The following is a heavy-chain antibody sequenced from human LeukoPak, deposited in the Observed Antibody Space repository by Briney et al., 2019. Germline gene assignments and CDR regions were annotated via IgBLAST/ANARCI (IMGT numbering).Heavy chain of an antibody. CDR2: ISYDGSNK. V-gene: IGHV3-30*19. J-gene: IGHJ4*02. D-gene: IGHD6-25*01. Sequence: GGSLRLSCATSGFNFRTFGTHWLRQAPGKGLEWVAVISYDGSNKYYADSVKGRFTISRDNSKNTLYLQMNSLRAEDTAVYYCARDQGPYSSENLFDYWGQGTLVTVSS. CDR1: GFNFRTFG. CDR3: ARDQGPYSSENLFDY.